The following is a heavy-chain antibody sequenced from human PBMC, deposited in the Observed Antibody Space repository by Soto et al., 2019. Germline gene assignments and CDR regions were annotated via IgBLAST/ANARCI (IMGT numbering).Heavy chain of an antibody. J-gene: IGHJ6*02. CDR3: ATREIGCSSTSCYTNYYYGLDV. CDR1: GYSLTTYW. CDR2: IDPSDSYT. Sequence: ESLKISFKGSGYSLTTYWINWVRQIPGKGLEWMGRIDPSDSYTNYSPSFQGHVTFSADKSISTAYVQWSSLKASDTAIYYCATREIGCSSTSCYTNYYYGLDVWGQGTTVTVSS. D-gene: IGHD2-2*02. V-gene: IGHV5-10-1*01.